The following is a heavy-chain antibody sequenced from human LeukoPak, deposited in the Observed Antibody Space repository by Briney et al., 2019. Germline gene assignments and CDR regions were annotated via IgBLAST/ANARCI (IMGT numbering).Heavy chain of an antibody. J-gene: IGHJ3*02. CDR1: GFTFSSYS. Sequence: GGSLRLSCAASGFTFSSYSMNWVRQAPGKGLEWLSSIRSSSSYIYYADSVKGRFTISRDNAKNSLYLQMNSLRAEDTAVYYCARTKGTMATITRRDAFDIWGQGTMVTVSS. D-gene: IGHD5-24*01. CDR3: ARTKGTMATITRRDAFDI. V-gene: IGHV3-21*01. CDR2: IRSSSSYI.